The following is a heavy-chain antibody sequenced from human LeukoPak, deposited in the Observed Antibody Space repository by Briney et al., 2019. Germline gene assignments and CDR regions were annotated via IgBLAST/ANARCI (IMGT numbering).Heavy chain of an antibody. Sequence: ASVKVSCKASGYTFPGYYMHWVRQAPGQGLQWMGWLNPNSGGTNYAQEFQDRVNMTRDTSISTAYMELSRLRSDDTAVYYCAREGIAAAVNFHPFDSWGQGILVTVSS. CDR3: AREGIAAAVNFHPFDS. V-gene: IGHV1-2*02. J-gene: IGHJ4*02. CDR1: GYTFPGYY. CDR2: LNPNSGGT. D-gene: IGHD6-13*01.